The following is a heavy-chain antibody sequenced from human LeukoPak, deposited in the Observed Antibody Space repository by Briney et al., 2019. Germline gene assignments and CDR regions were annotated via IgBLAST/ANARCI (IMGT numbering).Heavy chain of an antibody. CDR2: INHSGST. CDR3: ARGLLASYYYDSSGYYLDAFDI. CDR1: GGSFSGYY. Sequence: SETLSLTCAVYGGSFSGYYWSWIRQPPGKGLEWIGEINHSGSTNYNPSLESRVTISVDTSKNQFSLKLSSVTAADTAVYYCARGLLASYYYDSSGYYLDAFDIWGQGTMVTVSS. D-gene: IGHD3-22*01. V-gene: IGHV4-34*01. J-gene: IGHJ3*02.